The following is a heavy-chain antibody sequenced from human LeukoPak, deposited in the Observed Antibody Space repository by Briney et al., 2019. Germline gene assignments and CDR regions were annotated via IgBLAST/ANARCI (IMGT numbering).Heavy chain of an antibody. J-gene: IGHJ5*02. CDR1: GGSISSGGYY. CDR3: ARDYYKGMGPHFGCSDP. V-gene: IGHV4-61*02. Sequence: SETLSLTCTVSGGSISSGGYYWSWIRQPAGKGLEWIGRMYTSGNTNYNPSLKSRATISVDTSKNQFSLELSYVTAADTAVYYGARDYYKGMGPHFGCSDPWGQGTLVTFSS. CDR2: MYTSGNT. D-gene: IGHD5-18*01.